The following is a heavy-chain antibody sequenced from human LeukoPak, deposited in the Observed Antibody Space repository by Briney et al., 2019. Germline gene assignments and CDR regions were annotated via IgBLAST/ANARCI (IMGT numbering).Heavy chain of an antibody. J-gene: IGHJ6*02. Sequence: SETLSLTCAVSGGSISSGGYSWTWIRQPPGKGLEWIGSFYHSGSTYYNPSLKSRVTISVDRSKNQFSLKLTSVTAADTAVYYCASTRGDYYYGMDVWGQGTTVTVSS. CDR1: GGSISSGGYS. V-gene: IGHV4-30-2*01. CDR3: ASTRGDYYYGMDV. CDR2: FYHSGST. D-gene: IGHD3-10*01.